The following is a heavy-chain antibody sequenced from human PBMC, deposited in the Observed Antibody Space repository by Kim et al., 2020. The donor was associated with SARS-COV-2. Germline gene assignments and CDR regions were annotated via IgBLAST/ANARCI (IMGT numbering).Heavy chain of an antibody. J-gene: IGHJ4*02. CDR3: VKDIVNGGLDY. D-gene: IGHD3-10*01. Sequence: GGSLRLSCAASGFTLAGSAAHWVRQIPGKGLEWVSGINWNTDTIDYADSVRGRFTISRDNARNSLYLQMSSLRAEDSALYFCVKDIVNGGLDYWGQGILV. CDR2: INWNTDTI. CDR1: GFTLAGSA. V-gene: IGHV3-9*01.